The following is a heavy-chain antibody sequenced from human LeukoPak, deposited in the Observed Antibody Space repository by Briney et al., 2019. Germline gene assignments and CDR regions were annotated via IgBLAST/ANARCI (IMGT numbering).Heavy chain of an antibody. CDR1: GFSISSSSYY. Sequence: SETLSLTCTVSGFSISSSSYYWGWLRQPPGKGLEWIVSIYYSGSTYYNPSLKSRVTISVDTSKNQFSLNLSSVTAADTAVYYCARLYYDSSGYYQICYFDYWGQGTLVTVSS. J-gene: IGHJ4*02. CDR2: IYYSGST. CDR3: ARLYYDSSGYYQICYFDY. V-gene: IGHV4-39*01. D-gene: IGHD3-22*01.